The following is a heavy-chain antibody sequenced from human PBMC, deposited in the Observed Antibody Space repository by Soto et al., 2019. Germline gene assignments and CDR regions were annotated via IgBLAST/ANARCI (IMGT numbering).Heavy chain of an antibody. CDR3: VRGGSNYAS. V-gene: IGHV3-7*01. J-gene: IGHJ5*02. Sequence: PGGSLRLSCVTYGLTFSDSWMTWVRQAPGKGLEWVARIKPDESEKKYADSVKGRFSISRDNAKNSMYLQMDSLRGEDTAVYYCVRGGSNYASWGQGTLVTVSS. CDR1: GLTFSDSW. CDR2: IKPDESEK. D-gene: IGHD4-4*01.